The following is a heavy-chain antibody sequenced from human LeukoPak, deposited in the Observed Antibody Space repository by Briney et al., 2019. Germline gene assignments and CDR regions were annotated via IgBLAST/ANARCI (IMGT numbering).Heavy chain of an antibody. V-gene: IGHV3-21*01. CDR2: ISSSSSYI. J-gene: IGHJ4*02. CDR3: ARDRNSAYYSDY. CDR1: GFTFSTYS. D-gene: IGHD3-22*01. Sequence: PGGSLRLSCAASGFTFSTYSMNWVRQAPGKGLEWVSSISSSSSYIYYADSVKGRFTISRDNAKNSLYLQMNSLRAEDPAVYFCARDRNSAYYSDYWGQGTLVTVSS.